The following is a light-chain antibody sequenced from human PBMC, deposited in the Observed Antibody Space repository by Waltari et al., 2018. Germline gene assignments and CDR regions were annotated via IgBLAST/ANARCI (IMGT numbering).Light chain of an antibody. CDR1: SPHIGNHY. CDR3: GTWDSSLSGAV. V-gene: IGLV1-51*02. CDR2: EDS. J-gene: IGLJ7*01. Sequence: QSVLTQPPSVSAAPGQRVTISCSGGSPHIGNHYVSWYRQFPGPAPKLLIYEDSERPSGIPGRFSGSKSGTSATLDITGLQAGDEADYYCGTWDSSLSGAVFGGGTHLTVL.